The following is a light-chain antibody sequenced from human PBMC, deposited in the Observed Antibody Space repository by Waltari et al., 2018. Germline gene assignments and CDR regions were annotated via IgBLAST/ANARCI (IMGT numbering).Light chain of an antibody. J-gene: IGKJ1*01. CDR3: QNHERLPAT. V-gene: IGKV3-20*01. CDR2: AAS. CDR1: LSIGKY. Sequence: EVVLTQSPGTLSLSPGERATLSCRASLSIGKYLVWYQQRPGQAPRLLIYAASTRATGIPDRFSGSGYGTDFSLTISRLEPEDFAVYYCQNHERLPATFGQGTKVEIK.